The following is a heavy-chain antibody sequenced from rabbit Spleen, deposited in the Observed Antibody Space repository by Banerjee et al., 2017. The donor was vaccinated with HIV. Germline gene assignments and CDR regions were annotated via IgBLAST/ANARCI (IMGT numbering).Heavy chain of an antibody. J-gene: IGHJ6*01. CDR2: IDTGSSGFT. V-gene: IGHV1S40*01. CDR3: ARDTGSSFSSYGMDL. CDR1: GVSFSGASY. D-gene: IGHD8-1*01. Sequence: QSLEESGGGLVQPEGSLTLTCIASGVSFSGASYMCWVRQAPGKGLEWIVCIDTGSSGFTYFASWAKGRFTISKTSSTTVTLQMTSLTAADTATYFCARDTGSSFSSYGMDLWGPGTLVTVS.